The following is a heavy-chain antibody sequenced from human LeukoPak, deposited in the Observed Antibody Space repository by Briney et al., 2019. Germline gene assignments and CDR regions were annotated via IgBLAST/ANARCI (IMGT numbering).Heavy chain of an antibody. D-gene: IGHD1-26*01. CDR2: IYYSGST. V-gene: IGHV4-59*08. CDR1: GGSISSYY. Sequence: SETLSLTCTVSGGSISSYYWSWIRQPPGKGLEWIGYIYYSGSTNYNPSLKSRVTISVDTSKNQFSLKLSSVTAADTAVYYCARPSARLFTYSGSFHFDYRGQGTRVTVSS. J-gene: IGHJ4*02. CDR3: ARPSARLFTYSGSFHFDY.